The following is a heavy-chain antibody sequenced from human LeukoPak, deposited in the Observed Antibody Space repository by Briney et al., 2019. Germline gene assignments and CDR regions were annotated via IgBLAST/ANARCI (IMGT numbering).Heavy chain of an antibody. D-gene: IGHD1-1*01. V-gene: IGHV3-30*03. J-gene: IGHJ4*02. CDR1: GFRFSSYG. CDR3: ARETGTYYFDY. Sequence: GGSLRLSCAASGFRFSSYGMHWVRQAPDKGLEWVAIISYDGSNKYYAESVKGRFTISRDSSKNTLYLQMNSLRAEDTAVYYCARETGTYYFDYWGQGTLVTVSS. CDR2: ISYDGSNK.